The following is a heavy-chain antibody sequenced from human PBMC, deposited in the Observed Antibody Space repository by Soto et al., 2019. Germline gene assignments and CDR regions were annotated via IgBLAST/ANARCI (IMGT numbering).Heavy chain of an antibody. J-gene: IGHJ3*01. CDR1: RSSYLIDA. Sequence: ASVKGSSKTSRSSYLIDAVPWGRQAPGQGLEGMGGVNPSNGYTRYSENFQARLSLPRDTSANTAYMELTSLRSEDTAVYYCARRLSASDVWGQGKVVTCSS. CDR3: ARRLSASDV. CDR2: VNPSNGYT. V-gene: IGHV1-3*01.